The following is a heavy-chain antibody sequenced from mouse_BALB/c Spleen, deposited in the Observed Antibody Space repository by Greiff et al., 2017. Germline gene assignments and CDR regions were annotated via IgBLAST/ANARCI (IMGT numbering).Heavy chain of an antibody. CDR1: GFTFSSYT. CDR3: AREGVYRYYAMDY. CDR2: ISNGGGST. J-gene: IGHJ4*01. Sequence: EVQLVESGGGLVQPGGSLKLSCAASGFTFSSYTMSWVRQTPEKRLEWVAYISNGGGSTYYPDTVKGRFTISRDNAKNTLYLQMSSLKSEDTAMYYCAREGVYRYYAMDYWGQGTSVTVSS. V-gene: IGHV5-12-2*01. D-gene: IGHD2-14*01.